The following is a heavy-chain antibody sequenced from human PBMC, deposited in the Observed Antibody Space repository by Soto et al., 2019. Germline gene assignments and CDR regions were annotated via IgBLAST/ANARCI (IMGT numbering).Heavy chain of an antibody. CDR2: ISSSGSTI. CDR1: GFTFSDYY. D-gene: IGHD3-16*02. Sequence: GGSLRLSCAASGFTFSDYYMSWIRQAPGKGLEWVSYISSSGSTIYYAGSVKGRFTISRDNAKNSLFLQMNSLRAEDTAVYYCARRMITFGGVIVIPRYFDYWGQGTLVTVSS. CDR3: ARRMITFGGVIVIPRYFDY. J-gene: IGHJ4*02. V-gene: IGHV3-11*01.